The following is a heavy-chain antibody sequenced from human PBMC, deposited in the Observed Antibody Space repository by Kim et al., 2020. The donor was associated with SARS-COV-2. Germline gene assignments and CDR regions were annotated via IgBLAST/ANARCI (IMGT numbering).Heavy chain of an antibody. D-gene: IGHD1-26*01. V-gene: IGHV4-61*01. CDR2: IYYSGST. CDR1: GGSVSSGSYY. J-gene: IGHJ4*02. CDR3: ARENVIVGAIDY. Sequence: SETLSLTCTVSGGSVSSGSYYWSWIRQPPGKGLEWIGYIYYSGSTNYNPSLKSRVTISVDTSKNQFSLKLSSVTAADTAVYYCARENVIVGAIDYWGQGTLVTVSS.